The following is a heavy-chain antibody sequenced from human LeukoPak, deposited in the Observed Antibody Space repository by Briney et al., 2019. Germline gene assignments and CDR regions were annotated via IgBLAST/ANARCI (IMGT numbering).Heavy chain of an antibody. D-gene: IGHD6-13*01. CDR2: INPSGGST. CDR1: GYTFTSYY. V-gene: IGHV1-46*01. J-gene: IGHJ5*02. Sequence: ASVKVSCKASGYTFTSYYMHWVRQAPGQGLEWMGIINPSGGSTSYAQKFQGRVTMTRDTSTSTVYMELSSLRPEDTAVYYCARGGGFSWADNWLDPWGQGTLVTVSS. CDR3: ARGGGFSWADNWLDP.